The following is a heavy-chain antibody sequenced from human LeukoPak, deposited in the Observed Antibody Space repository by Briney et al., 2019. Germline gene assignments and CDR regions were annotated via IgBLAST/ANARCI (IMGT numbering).Heavy chain of an antibody. Sequence: PSGTLSLTCTVSGGSISSSSYYWGWIRQPPGKGLEWIGSIYYSGSTYYNPSLKSRVTISVDTSKNQFSLKLSSVTAADTAVYYCARDHRSWYGGDITWFDPWGQGTLVTVSS. D-gene: IGHD6-13*01. J-gene: IGHJ5*02. V-gene: IGHV4-39*07. CDR1: GGSISSSSYY. CDR3: ARDHRSWYGGDITWFDP. CDR2: IYYSGST.